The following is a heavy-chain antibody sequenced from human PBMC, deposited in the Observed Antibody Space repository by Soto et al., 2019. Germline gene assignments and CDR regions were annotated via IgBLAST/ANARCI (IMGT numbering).Heavy chain of an antibody. D-gene: IGHD3-10*01. CDR1: GISFSDYH. J-gene: IGHJ4*02. V-gene: IGHV3-21*01. CDR2: ITPSGRFI. Sequence: EDHFMESGGGLVKPGGSLRLSCAASGISFSDYHMNWVRQAPGKGLEWVASITPSGRFINYADSVEGRFFISRDNTKNSLFFQMNSLRGEDTVVYYCAGTYGQADYWGQGTLVVVSS. CDR3: AGTYGQADY.